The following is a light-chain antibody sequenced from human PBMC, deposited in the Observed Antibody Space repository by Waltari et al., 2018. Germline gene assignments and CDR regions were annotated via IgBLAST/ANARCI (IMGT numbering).Light chain of an antibody. V-gene: IGLV2-14*03. Sequence: QSALTQPASVSGSPGQSITLSCTGTKSDIGDYAFVSWYQQHPDRAPQLVIYDVTDRPSGVSSRFSGSKSGNTASLTISRLQAEDEADYYCSSFSGSSTPYLFGTGTRVTVL. CDR3: SSFSGSSTPYL. J-gene: IGLJ1*01. CDR2: DVT. CDR1: KSDIGDYAF.